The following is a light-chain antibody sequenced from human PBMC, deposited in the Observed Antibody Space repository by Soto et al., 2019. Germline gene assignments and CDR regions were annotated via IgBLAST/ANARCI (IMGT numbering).Light chain of an antibody. V-gene: IGLV2-8*01. J-gene: IGLJ2*01. CDR3: STYGGSNNLV. Sequence: QSVLTQPPSASGSPGQSVTMSCTGTSSDVGGYNYVSWYQQHPGKAPKLMIYEVSKRPSGVPDRFSGSKSSNTASLTVSGLQAEDEADYYCSTYGGSNNLVFGGGTKVTVL. CDR2: EVS. CDR1: SSDVGGYNY.